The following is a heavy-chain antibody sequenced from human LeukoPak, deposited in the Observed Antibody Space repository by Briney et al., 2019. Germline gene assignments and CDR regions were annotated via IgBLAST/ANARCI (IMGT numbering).Heavy chain of an antibody. D-gene: IGHD3-10*01. CDR1: GFTFSSYS. V-gene: IGHV3-21*01. CDR3: ARDLHYYGAGTYGTYYFDY. Sequence: GGSLRLSCAASGFTFSSYSMNWVRQAPGKGLEWVSSISSSSYYIYYADSVKGRFTISRDGAKNSVYLQMNSLRAEDRAVYYRARDLHYYGAGTYGTYYFDYWGQGTLATVSS. J-gene: IGHJ4*02. CDR2: ISSSSYYI.